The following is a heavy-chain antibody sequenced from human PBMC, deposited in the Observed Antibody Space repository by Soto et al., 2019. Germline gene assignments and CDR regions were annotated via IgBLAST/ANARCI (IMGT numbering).Heavy chain of an antibody. Sequence: ASVKVSCKASGYTFTSYDINWVRQATGQGLEWMGWMNPNSGNTGYAQKFQGRVTMTRNTSISTAYMELSSLRSEDTAVYYCARGRGIAARGWNWFDPWGQGTLVTVSS. V-gene: IGHV1-8*01. CDR3: ARGRGIAARGWNWFDP. CDR2: MNPNSGNT. CDR1: GYTFTSYD. J-gene: IGHJ5*02. D-gene: IGHD6-6*01.